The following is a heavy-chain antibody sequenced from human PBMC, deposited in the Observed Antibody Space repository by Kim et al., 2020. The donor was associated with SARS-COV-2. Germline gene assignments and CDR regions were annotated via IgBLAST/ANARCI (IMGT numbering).Heavy chain of an antibody. V-gene: IGHV3-49*02. Sequence: AASVKGRFTISRDDSKSIAYLQMNSLKTEDTAVYYCTRAVVVVTAIFDYWGQGTLVTVSS. J-gene: IGHJ4*02. D-gene: IGHD2-21*02. CDR3: TRAVVVVTAIFDY.